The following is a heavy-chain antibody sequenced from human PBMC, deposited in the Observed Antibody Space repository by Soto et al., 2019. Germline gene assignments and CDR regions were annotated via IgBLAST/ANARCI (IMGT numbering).Heavy chain of an antibody. Sequence: QVQLQESGPGLVKPSQTLSLTCTVSGGSISSGGYYWSWIRQHPGKGLEWIGYIYYSGSTYYNPSLKSPVTISVDTSKNQFSLKLSSVTAADTAVYYCARGTHDGLGRYYMDVWGKGTTVTVSS. J-gene: IGHJ6*03. V-gene: IGHV4-31*01. CDR2: IYYSGST. D-gene: IGHD3-10*01. CDR3: ARGTHDGLGRYYMDV. CDR1: GGSISSGGYY.